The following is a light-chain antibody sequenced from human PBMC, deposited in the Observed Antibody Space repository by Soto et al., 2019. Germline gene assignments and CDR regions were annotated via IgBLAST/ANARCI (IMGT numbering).Light chain of an antibody. J-gene: IGKJ4*01. V-gene: IGKV3D-15*01. CDR1: QSVSYN. CDR3: QQYSNWPLT. Sequence: ETVMTQSPATLSVSPGDRATLSCSASQSVSYNLAWYQQKPGQAPRLLIYDASTRATGIPARFSSSASGTEFTLTISSLLSEDFAVYYCQQYSNWPLTFGGGTKVEMK. CDR2: DAS.